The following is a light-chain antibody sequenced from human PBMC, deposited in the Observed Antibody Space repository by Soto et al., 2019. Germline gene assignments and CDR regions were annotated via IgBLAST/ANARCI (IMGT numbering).Light chain of an antibody. CDR2: GVS. CDR1: QSFSGNY. J-gene: IGKJ2*01. V-gene: IGKV3-20*01. Sequence: EIVLTQSPGTLSLSPGERATLSCRASQSFSGNYLAWYQQKPGQAPRLLIYGVSSSATGIPDRFSGSGSGTDFTLSISRLEPEEFAVYYCQQYGTSPPMYTFGQGTKLEIK. CDR3: QQYGTSPPMYT.